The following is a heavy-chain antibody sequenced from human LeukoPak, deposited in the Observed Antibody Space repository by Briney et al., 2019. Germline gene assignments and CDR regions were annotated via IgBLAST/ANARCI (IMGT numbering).Heavy chain of an antibody. CDR1: GFTFSNAW. D-gene: IGHD2-15*01. J-gene: IGHJ5*02. CDR3: ARGTTGCSGGSCYSWFDP. Sequence: GSLRLSCAASGFTFSNAWMNWVRQPPGKGLEWIGEIYHSGSTNYNPSLKSRVTISVDKSKNQFSLKLSSVTAADTAVYYCARGTTGCSGGSCYSWFDPWGQGTLVTVSS. V-gene: IGHV4-4*02. CDR2: IYHSGST.